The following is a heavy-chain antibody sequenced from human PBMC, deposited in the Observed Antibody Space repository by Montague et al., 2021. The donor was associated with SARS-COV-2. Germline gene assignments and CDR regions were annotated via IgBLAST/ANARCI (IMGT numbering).Heavy chain of an antibody. D-gene: IGHD3-10*01. CDR1: GDSVSSNSVS. J-gene: IGHJ4*02. CDR3: TRAVWGVQDY. CDR2: TYYRSKWSN. V-gene: IGHV6-1*01. Sequence: CAISGDSVSSNSVSWNWIRQSPSRGLEFLGRTYYRSKWSNEYAXSVKRRITIPPDTSKNQLSLQLTSVTPEDTAVYYYTRAVWGVQDYWGQGSLVTVSS.